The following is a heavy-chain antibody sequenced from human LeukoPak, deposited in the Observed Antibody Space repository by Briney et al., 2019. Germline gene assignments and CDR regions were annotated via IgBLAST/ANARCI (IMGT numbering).Heavy chain of an antibody. D-gene: IGHD4-17*01. Sequence: GSLRLSCEASGLTFSRYAMHWVRQVPGKGLGWVAVISNDGNNKYYSDSVRGRFTISRDNSKSTLFLQMNSLRAEDTAVYYCARKRGDPSAGYFDYWGQGTLVTVSS. CDR2: ISNDGNNK. CDR1: GLTFSRYA. CDR3: ARKRGDPSAGYFDY. V-gene: IGHV3-30*03. J-gene: IGHJ4*02.